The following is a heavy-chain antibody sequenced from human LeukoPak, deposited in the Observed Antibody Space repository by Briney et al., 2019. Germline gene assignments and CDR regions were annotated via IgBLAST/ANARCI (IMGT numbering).Heavy chain of an antibody. D-gene: IGHD1-26*01. CDR1: GFTFSSYS. J-gene: IGHJ4*02. CDR2: ISSSSSYI. CDR3: ARGLYSGSYRGY. V-gene: IGHV3-21*01. Sequence: GGSLRVSCAASGFTFSSYSMNWVRQAPGKGLEWVSSISSSSSYIYYADSVKGRFTISRDNAKNSLYLQMNSLRAEDTAVYYCARGLYSGSYRGYWGQGTLVTVSS.